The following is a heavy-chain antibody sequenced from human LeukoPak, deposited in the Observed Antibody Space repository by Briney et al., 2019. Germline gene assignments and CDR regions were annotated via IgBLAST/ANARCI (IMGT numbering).Heavy chain of an antibody. V-gene: IGHV3-23*01. CDR1: GFTFSNYA. J-gene: IGHJ4*02. CDR2: ISGSGGST. D-gene: IGHD1-1*01. Sequence: GGSLRLSCAAPGFTFSNYAMNWVRQAPGKGLEWVSTISGSGGSTYYADSVKGRFTISRDNSKSTLYLQMNSLRAEDTAVYYCAKAPVATTGKNYFDYWGQGTLVTVSS. CDR3: AKAPVATTGKNYFDY.